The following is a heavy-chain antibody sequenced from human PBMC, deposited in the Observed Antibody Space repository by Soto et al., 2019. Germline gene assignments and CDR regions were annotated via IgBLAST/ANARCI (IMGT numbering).Heavy chain of an antibody. CDR2: IYYSGST. D-gene: IGHD3-10*01. Sequence: SETLSLTCTVSGGSISSGGYYWSWIRQHPGKGLEWIGYIYYSGSTYYNPSLKSRVTISVDTSKNQFSLKLSSVTAADTAVYYCARDSIGSVSYPTYSYCCMDVSGPAPMLTVSS. CDR3: ARDSIGSVSYPTYSYCCMDV. J-gene: IGHJ6*02. CDR1: GGSISSGGYY. V-gene: IGHV4-31*03.